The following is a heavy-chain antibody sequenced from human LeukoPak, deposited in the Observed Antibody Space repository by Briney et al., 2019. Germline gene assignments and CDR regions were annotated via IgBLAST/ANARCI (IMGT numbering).Heavy chain of an antibody. Sequence: GGSLRLSCVVSGITLSNYGMSWVRQAPGKGLEWVSGISERGGSTNYADSAKGRFIISGDTSKNTVYLQMNSLRVEDTAVYFCAKRGIVIRAVIIIGFHKEAYYFDYWGQGILVTVSS. J-gene: IGHJ4*02. CDR1: GITLSNYG. CDR2: ISERGGST. V-gene: IGHV3-23*01. CDR3: AKRGIVIRAVIIIGFHKEAYYFDY. D-gene: IGHD3-10*01.